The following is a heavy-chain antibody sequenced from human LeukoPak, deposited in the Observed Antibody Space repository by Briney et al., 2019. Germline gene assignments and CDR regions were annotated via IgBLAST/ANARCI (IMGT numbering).Heavy chain of an antibody. Sequence: GGSLRLSCTVSGFTFSRYWLAWVRQAPGKGLEWVANIKQDGSDIFYGDSVRGRFTVSRDNAKNSLFLQMTSLRVEDTAVYYCARAEVSVADWFDPWGQGTLVTVSS. J-gene: IGHJ5*02. CDR2: IKQDGSDI. CDR3: ARAEVSVADWFDP. D-gene: IGHD6-19*01. V-gene: IGHV3-7*03. CDR1: GFTFSRYW.